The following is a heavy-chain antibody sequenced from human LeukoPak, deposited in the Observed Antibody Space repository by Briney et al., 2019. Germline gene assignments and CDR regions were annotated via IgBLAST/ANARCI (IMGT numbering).Heavy chain of an antibody. J-gene: IGHJ5*02. CDR2: ISGSGGDT. CDR1: RFTFSTYA. CDR3: AKDLGCGRSHGFDP. V-gene: IGHV3-23*01. Sequence: PGGSLRLSCAASRFTFSTYAMSWVRQAPGKGLERVSGISGSGGDTYYAESLKGRVSLSRENFKKTLCMQIKTLRAPGTAVYYCAKDLGCGRSHGFDPWGQGTLVSVSS. D-gene: IGHD3-16*01.